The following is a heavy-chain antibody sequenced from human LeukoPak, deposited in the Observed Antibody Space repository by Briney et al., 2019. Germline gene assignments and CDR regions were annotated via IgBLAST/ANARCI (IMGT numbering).Heavy chain of an antibody. CDR1: GYTFTSYG. V-gene: IGHV1-18*01. J-gene: IGHJ5*02. CDR2: ISAYNGNT. CDR3: ARDLRQGGYYYNWFDP. Sequence: ASVKVSRKASGYTFTSYGISWVRQAPGQGLEWVGWISAYNGNTNYAQKLQGRVTMTTDTSTSTAYMELRSLRSDDTAVYYCARDLRQGGYYYNWFDPWGQGTLVTVSS. D-gene: IGHD3-22*01.